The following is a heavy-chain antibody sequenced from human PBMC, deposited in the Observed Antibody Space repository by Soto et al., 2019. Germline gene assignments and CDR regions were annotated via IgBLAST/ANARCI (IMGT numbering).Heavy chain of an antibody. V-gene: IGHV3-30*18. CDR1: GFTLSSYG. D-gene: IGHD2-21*02. CDR2: ISYDGSNK. J-gene: IGHJ4*02. Sequence: PVGSLRLSCAASGFTLSSYGMHWVRQAPGKGLEWVAVISYDGSNKYYADSVKGRFTISRDNSKNTLYLQMNSLRAEDTAVYYCAKGPNEYCGGDCYPDYWGQGTLVTVS. CDR3: AKGPNEYCGGDCYPDY.